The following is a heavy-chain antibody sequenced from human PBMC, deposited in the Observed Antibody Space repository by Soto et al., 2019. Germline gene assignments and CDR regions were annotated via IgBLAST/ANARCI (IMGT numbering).Heavy chain of an antibody. D-gene: IGHD1-1*01. CDR1: GGSFIGYY. J-gene: IGHJ5*02. V-gene: IGHV4-34*01. CDR2: INHSGST. CDR3: ATANWSHHYFDP. Sequence: SETLSLTCAVYGGSFIGYYWSWLRQPPGKGLEWIGEINHSGSTNYNPSLKSRVTISVDTSKNQFSLKVTSVTAADTAVYYCATANWSHHYFDPWGQGTLVTVSS.